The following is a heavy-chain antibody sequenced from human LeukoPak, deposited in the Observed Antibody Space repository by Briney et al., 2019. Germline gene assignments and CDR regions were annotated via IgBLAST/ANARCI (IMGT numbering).Heavy chain of an antibody. V-gene: IGHV3-73*01. CDR2: SRSKDTRYAT. D-gene: IGHD6-19*01. CDR1: AVTFSGCA. J-gene: IGHJ4*02. Sequence: GSLRLFCAAAAVTFSGCAMQWVRQASGKGLEWVVRSRSKDTRYATAYAASVKGRFTISRDDSKNTAYLQMNSLKTDDTAGYYCTRLIAVAGTNDYWGQGTLVTVSS. CDR3: TRLIAVAGTNDY.